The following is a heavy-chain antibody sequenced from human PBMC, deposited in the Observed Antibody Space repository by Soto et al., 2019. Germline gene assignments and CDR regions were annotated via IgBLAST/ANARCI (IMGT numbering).Heavy chain of an antibody. D-gene: IGHD3-16*01. V-gene: IGHV3-23*01. J-gene: IGHJ4*02. CDR1: GFSFNNYA. Sequence: EVQLRQSGGGVVQPGGSLRLSCVASGFSFNNYAMTWVRQAPGKGLEWVSGISGSGDGTYYADSVKDRFSVSRDKSTSTVYLQMSSLRVEDTAVYYCAKDKGLRGSSYFGDWGQGALVIVSS. CDR3: AKDKGLRGSSYFGD. CDR2: ISGSGDGT.